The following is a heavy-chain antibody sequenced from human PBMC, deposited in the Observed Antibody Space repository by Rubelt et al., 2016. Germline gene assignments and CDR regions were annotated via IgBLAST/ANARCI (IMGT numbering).Heavy chain of an antibody. CDR2: ISHSGGT. D-gene: IGHD5-12*01. CDR3: ARDLGRSGYASCSDY. J-gene: IGHJ4*02. V-gene: IGHV4-38-2*02. Sequence: QVQLQESGPGLVKPSETLSLTCTVSGYSISSGYYWGWIRQPPGKGLEWIGTISHSGGTFYSPSLKSRVTISADTSKTPFSRRLRAVTAADTSVYYCARDLGRSGYASCSDYWGRGTLVTVSS. CDR1: GYSISSGYY.